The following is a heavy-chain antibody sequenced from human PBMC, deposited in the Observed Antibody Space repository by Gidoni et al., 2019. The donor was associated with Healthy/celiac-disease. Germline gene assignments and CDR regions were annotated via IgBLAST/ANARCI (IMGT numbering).Heavy chain of an antibody. Sequence: QVQLVESGGGVVQPGRSLRLSCAASGFTFSSYAMHCVRQAPGKGLEWVAVISYDGSNKYYADSVKGRFTISRDNSKNTLYLQMNSLRAEDTAVYYCARDQSVNAEYFQHWGQGTLVTVSS. V-gene: IGHV3-30-3*01. J-gene: IGHJ1*01. CDR1: GFTFSSYA. CDR2: ISYDGSNK. CDR3: ARDQSVNAEYFQH.